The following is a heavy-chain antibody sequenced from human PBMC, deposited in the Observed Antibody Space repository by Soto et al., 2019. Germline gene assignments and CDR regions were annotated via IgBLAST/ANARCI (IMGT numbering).Heavy chain of an antibody. J-gene: IGHJ6*02. V-gene: IGHV1-2*04. CDR1: GYTFTGYY. D-gene: IGHD6-13*01. Sequence: ASVKVSCKASGYTFTGYYMHWVRQAPGQGLEWMGWINPNSGGTNYAQKFQGWVTMTRDTSISTAYMELSRLRSDDTAVYYCARSVAAAGHYYYGMDVWGQGTTVTAP. CDR2: INPNSGGT. CDR3: ARSVAAAGHYYYGMDV.